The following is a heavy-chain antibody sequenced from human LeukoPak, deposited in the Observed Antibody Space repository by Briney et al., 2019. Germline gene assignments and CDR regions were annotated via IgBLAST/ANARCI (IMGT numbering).Heavy chain of an antibody. CDR1: GFTFSSYA. V-gene: IGHV3-23*01. CDR2: ISGSGGST. Sequence: GGSLRLSCAASGFTFSSYAMSWVRQAPGKGLEWVSAISGSGGSTYYADSVKGRFTISRDNSKNTLYLQMNSLRAEDTAVYYCAKLGVIVVVPAAPTDAFDIWGQGTMVTVSS. D-gene: IGHD2-2*01. J-gene: IGHJ3*02. CDR3: AKLGVIVVVPAAPTDAFDI.